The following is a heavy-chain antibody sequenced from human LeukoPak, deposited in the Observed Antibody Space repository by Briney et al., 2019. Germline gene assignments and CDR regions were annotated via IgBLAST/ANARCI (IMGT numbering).Heavy chain of an antibody. CDR2: ISSSSSVI. V-gene: IGHV3-48*01. CDR3: ARQGTIFVVVSTNFLYYMDV. CDR1: GFTFSSYS. J-gene: IGHJ6*03. D-gene: IGHD3-3*01. Sequence: PGGSLRLSCAASGFTFSSYSMNWVRQAPGRGLGWVSNISSSSSVIYFADSVKGRFTISRDNAKNSLCLRINSLRAEDTAVYYWARQGTIFVVVSTNFLYYMDVWGKGTTVTVSS.